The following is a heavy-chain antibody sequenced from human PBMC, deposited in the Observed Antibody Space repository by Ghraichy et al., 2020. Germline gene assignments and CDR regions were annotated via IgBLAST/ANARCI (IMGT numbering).Heavy chain of an antibody. CDR2: ISSSSSGI. J-gene: IGHJ4*02. Sequence: GGSLRLSCAASGFMFNIYSMNWVRQAPGKGLEWVSYISSSSSGIYYADSVKGRFTMSRDNAKNSLYLQMNSLRDEDTDVYYCARESDHLIDYWGQGTLVTVSS. CDR1: GFMFNIYS. V-gene: IGHV3-48*02. D-gene: IGHD2-21*02. CDR3: ARESDHLIDY.